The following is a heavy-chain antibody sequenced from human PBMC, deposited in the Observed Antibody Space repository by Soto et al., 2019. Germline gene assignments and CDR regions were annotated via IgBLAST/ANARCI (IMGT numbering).Heavy chain of an antibody. CDR3: ARDRSGIYPLVDGMDV. CDR1: GFSFSSCR. V-gene: IGHV3-21*01. D-gene: IGHD3-10*01. J-gene: IGHJ6*02. Sequence: GGSLRLSCAASGFSFSSCRMNWVRQAPGKGLEWVSSISSSSSYTYYGDSVKGRFTISRDNAKNSLYLQVNNLRAEDTAVYYCARDRSGIYPLVDGMDVCREGPTVTAS. CDR2: ISSSSSYT.